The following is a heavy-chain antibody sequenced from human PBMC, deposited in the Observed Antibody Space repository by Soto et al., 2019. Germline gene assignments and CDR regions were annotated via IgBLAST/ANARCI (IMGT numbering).Heavy chain of an antibody. CDR3: ARGHSSGWIDAFDI. Sequence: SETLSLTCAVSGGSIGSSNWWSWVRQSPGKGLEWIGEIYDSGSTNYNPSLKSRVTISLDKSKNQFSLKLSSVNAADTAVYYCARGHSSGWIDAFDIWGQGTMVTVSS. V-gene: IGHV4-4*02. CDR2: IYDSGST. D-gene: IGHD6-19*01. J-gene: IGHJ3*02. CDR1: GGSIGSSNW.